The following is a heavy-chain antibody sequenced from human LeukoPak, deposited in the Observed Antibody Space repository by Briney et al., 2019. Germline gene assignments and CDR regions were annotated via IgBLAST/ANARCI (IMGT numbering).Heavy chain of an antibody. CDR3: ARDTYYDILTGYYGMYYFDY. D-gene: IGHD3-9*01. J-gene: IGHJ4*02. CDR2: IYYSGST. CDR1: GGSISSSSYY. V-gene: IGHV4-39*07. Sequence: KPSETLSLTCTVSGGSISSSSYYWGWIRQPPGKGLEWIGSIYYSGSTYYNPSLKSRVTISVDTSKNQFSLKLSSVTAADTAVYYCARDTYYDILTGYYGMYYFDYWGQGNLVTVSS.